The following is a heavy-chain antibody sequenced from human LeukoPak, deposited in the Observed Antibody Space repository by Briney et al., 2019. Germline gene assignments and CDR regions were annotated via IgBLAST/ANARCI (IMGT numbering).Heavy chain of an antibody. Sequence: SQTLSLTCAISGDSVSSNSAAWNWIRQSPSRGLEWLGRTYYRSKWYNDYAVSRITINPDTSKNQFSLQLNSVTPEDTAVYYCARDLPTFGEMGDAFDIWGQGTMVTVSS. J-gene: IGHJ3*02. CDR1: GDSVSSNSAA. CDR2: TYYRSKWYN. CDR3: ARDLPTFGEMGDAFDI. V-gene: IGHV6-1*01. D-gene: IGHD3-10*01.